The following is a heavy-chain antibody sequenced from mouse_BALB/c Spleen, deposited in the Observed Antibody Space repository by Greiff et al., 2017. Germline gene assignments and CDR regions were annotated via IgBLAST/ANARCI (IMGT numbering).Heavy chain of an antibody. CDR3: TRTGYDVAY. Sequence: LHPGSELVRPGASVKLSCKASGYTFTSYWMHWVKQRPGQGLEWIGNIYPGSGSTNYDEKFKSKATLTVDTSSSTAYMQLSSLTSEDSAVYYCTRTGYDVAYWGQGTLVTVSA. V-gene: IGHV1S22*01. J-gene: IGHJ3*01. CDR2: IYPGSGST. CDR1: GYTFTSYW. D-gene: IGHD2-14*01.